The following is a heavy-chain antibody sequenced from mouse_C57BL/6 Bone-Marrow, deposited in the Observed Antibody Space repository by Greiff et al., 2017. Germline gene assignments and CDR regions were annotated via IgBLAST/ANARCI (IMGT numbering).Heavy chain of an antibody. Sequence: VQLQQSGPELVKPGASVKLSCKASGYTFTSYDINWVKQRPGQGLEWIGWIYPRDGSTKYNGKFKGKATLTVDTSSSTAYMELHSLTSEDSAVYFCARCYYYGSSYWYFDVWGTGTTVTVSS. D-gene: IGHD1-1*01. CDR3: ARCYYYGSSYWYFDV. CDR2: IYPRDGST. V-gene: IGHV1-85*01. J-gene: IGHJ1*03. CDR1: GYTFTSYD.